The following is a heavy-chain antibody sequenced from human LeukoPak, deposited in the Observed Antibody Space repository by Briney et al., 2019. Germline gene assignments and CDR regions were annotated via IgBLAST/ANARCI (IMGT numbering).Heavy chain of an antibody. CDR3: ARDGGAGELTAIGAFDI. CDR1: GFTFSRYS. J-gene: IGHJ3*02. CDR2: ISSSSSYI. D-gene: IGHD3-16*01. Sequence: GGSLRLSCAASGFTFSRYSMNWVRQAPGKGLEWVSSISSSSSYIYYADSVEGRFTISRDNAKNSLSLQMNSLRAEDTAVYYCARDGGAGELTAIGAFDIWGQGTMVTVSS. V-gene: IGHV3-21*01.